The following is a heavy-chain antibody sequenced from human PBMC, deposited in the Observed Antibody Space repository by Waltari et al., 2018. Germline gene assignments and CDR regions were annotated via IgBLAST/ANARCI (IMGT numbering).Heavy chain of an antibody. CDR2: MSSSSSYI. V-gene: IGHV3-21*01. CDR1: GFTFSSYS. D-gene: IGHD2-15*01. Sequence: EVQLVESGGGLVKPGGSLRLSCSASGFTFSSYSMHWVRQAPGKGLEWGSSMSSSSSYIYYADSVKGRFTISRDNAKNSLYLQMNSLRAEDTAVYYCARDEVAATFYWGQGTLVTVSS. J-gene: IGHJ4*02. CDR3: ARDEVAATFY.